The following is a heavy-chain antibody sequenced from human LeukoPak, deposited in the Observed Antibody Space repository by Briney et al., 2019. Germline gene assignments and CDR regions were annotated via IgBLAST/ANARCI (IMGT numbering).Heavy chain of an antibody. CDR3: ARSTRSVLDV. CDR1: GGTFSSYT. D-gene: IGHD6-19*01. V-gene: IGHV1-69*02. J-gene: IGHJ6*04. Sequence: SVNVSCKASGGTFSSYTISWVRQAPGQGLEWMGRIITILGIANYAQKFQGRVTITADTSTSTDYMELSSLRSEDTAVYCCARSTRSVLDVWGKGTTVTVSS. CDR2: IITILGIA.